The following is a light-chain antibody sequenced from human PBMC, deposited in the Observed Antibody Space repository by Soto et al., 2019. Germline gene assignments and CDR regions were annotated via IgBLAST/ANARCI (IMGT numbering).Light chain of an antibody. CDR1: SSDVGNSNG. V-gene: IGLV2-18*02. CDR2: DVN. J-gene: IGLJ1*01. Sequence: QSVLTQPPSVSGSPGQSVAISCTGTSSDVGNSNGVSWYHQPPGTAPKLMIYDVNNRPSGVPDRFSGSKSGNTASLTISGLQAEYEGDYYCSSYTSSSTYVFGTGTKLTVL. CDR3: SSYTSSSTYV.